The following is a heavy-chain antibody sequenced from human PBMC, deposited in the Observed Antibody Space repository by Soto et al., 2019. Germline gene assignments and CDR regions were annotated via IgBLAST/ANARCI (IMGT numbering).Heavy chain of an antibody. J-gene: IGHJ5*02. V-gene: IGHV3-23*01. CDR1: GFPFSDHA. CDR3: AKALYVHPPSGWFDP. Sequence: EVQLLESGGGLVQPGGSLRLSCAASGFPFSDHAMHWVRQTPGKGLEWVSAITGRGDSTYYVDSVKGRFTISRDNSKSTLYLQMMTLRAEDTAVYYCAKALYVHPPSGWFDPWGQGTVVTVSS. D-gene: IGHD1-26*01. CDR2: ITGRGDST.